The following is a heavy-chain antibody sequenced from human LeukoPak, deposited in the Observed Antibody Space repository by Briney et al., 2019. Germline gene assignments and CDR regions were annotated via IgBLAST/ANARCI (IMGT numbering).Heavy chain of an antibody. Sequence: GASVKVSCKASGYTFTGYYMHWVRQAPGQGLEWMGGIIPIFGTANYAQKFQGRVTITADKSTSTAYMELSSLRSEDTAVYYCARQRFGDVHAFDVWGQGTVVSVS. D-gene: IGHD3-10*01. CDR1: GYTFTGYY. CDR2: IIPIFGTA. J-gene: IGHJ3*01. CDR3: ARQRFGDVHAFDV. V-gene: IGHV1-69*06.